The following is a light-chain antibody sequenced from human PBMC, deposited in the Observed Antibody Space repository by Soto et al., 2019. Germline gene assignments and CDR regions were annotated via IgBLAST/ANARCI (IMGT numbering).Light chain of an antibody. CDR2: GAS. J-gene: IGKJ2*01. V-gene: IGKV3-20*01. CDR3: QQYNDWPPYT. CDR1: QSVRNNY. Sequence: EIVLTQSPGTLSLSPGERITLSCRASQSVRNNYLAWYQHKPGQAPKVLIYGASSRATGIPDRFSGSGSGTDFSLTISRLEPEDFAVYYCQQYNDWPPYTFGQGSKLEIK.